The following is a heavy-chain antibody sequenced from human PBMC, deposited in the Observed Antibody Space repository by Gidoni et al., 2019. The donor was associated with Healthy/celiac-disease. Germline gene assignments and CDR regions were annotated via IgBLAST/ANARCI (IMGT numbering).Heavy chain of an antibody. Sequence: IRQPPGKGLEWIGYIYYSGSTNNNPSRKSRVTISVDTSKNQFSLKLSSVTAADTAVYYCARAGTAMVTGVFDYWGQGTLVTVSS. V-gene: IGHV4-59*01. D-gene: IGHD5-18*01. CDR2: IYYSGST. CDR3: ARAGTAMVTGVFDY. J-gene: IGHJ4*02.